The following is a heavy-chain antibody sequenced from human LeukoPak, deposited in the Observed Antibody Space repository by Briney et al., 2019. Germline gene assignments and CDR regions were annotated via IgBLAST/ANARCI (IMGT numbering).Heavy chain of an antibody. CDR3: ASSGYSYGRLGGNWFDP. J-gene: IGHJ5*02. Sequence: ASVKVSCKASGGTFSSYAISWVRQAPGQGLEWMGGIIPIFGTANYAQKFQGRVTIAADEPTSTAYMELSSLRSEDTAVYYCASSGYSYGRLGGNWFDPWGQGTLVTVSS. CDR2: IIPIFGTA. V-gene: IGHV1-69*01. D-gene: IGHD5-18*01. CDR1: GGTFSSYA.